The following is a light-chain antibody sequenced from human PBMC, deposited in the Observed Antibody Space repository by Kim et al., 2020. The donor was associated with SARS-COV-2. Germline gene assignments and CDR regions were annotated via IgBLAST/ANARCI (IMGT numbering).Light chain of an antibody. V-gene: IGLV3-1*01. CDR1: KLGDKY. J-gene: IGLJ1*01. CDR3: QAWDSSTNV. CDR2: QDS. Sequence: SVSPGQTASITCSVDKLGDKYACWYQQKPGQSPVLVIYQDSKRPSGIPERFSGSNSGNTATLTISGTQAMDEADYYCQAWDSSTNVFGTGTKVTVL.